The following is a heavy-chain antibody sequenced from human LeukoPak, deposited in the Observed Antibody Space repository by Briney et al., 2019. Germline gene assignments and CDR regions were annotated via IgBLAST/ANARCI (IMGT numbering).Heavy chain of an antibody. Sequence: SETLSLTCTVSGGSISSSSYYWGWIRQPPGKGLEWMGSIYYSGSTYYNPSLKSRVTISVDTSKNQFSLKLSSVTAADTAVYYCASNGHAVTTNTYYYYGMDVWGQGTTVTVSS. CDR2: IYYSGST. J-gene: IGHJ6*02. CDR1: GGSISSSSYY. V-gene: IGHV4-39*01. D-gene: IGHD4-17*01. CDR3: ASNGHAVTTNTYYYYGMDV.